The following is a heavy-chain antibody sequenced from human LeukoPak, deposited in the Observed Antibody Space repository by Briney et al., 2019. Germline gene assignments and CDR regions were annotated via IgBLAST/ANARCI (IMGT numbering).Heavy chain of an antibody. D-gene: IGHD2-15*01. CDR1: GGSFSGYY. V-gene: IGHV4-34*01. CDR3: ARDTLTGNIDY. Sequence: PSETLSLTCAVYGGSFSGYYWSWIRQPPGKGLEWIGEINHSGSTNYNPSLKSRVTMSVDTSKNQFSLKLSSVTAADTAVYYCARDTLTGNIDYWGQGTLVTVSS. J-gene: IGHJ4*02. CDR2: INHSGST.